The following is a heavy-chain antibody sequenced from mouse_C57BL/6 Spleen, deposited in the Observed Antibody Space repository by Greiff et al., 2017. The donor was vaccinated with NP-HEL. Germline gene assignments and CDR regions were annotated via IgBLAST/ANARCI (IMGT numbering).Heavy chain of an antibody. D-gene: IGHD1-3*01. CDR1: GYTFTDYE. V-gene: IGHV1-15*01. CDR2: IDPETGGT. J-gene: IGHJ3*01. CDR3: TRESSSSEFAY. Sequence: VQLQQSGAELVRPGASVTLSCKASGYTFTDYEMHWVKQTPVHGLEWIGAIDPETGGTAYNQKFKGKAILTADKSSSTAYMELRSLTSEDSAVYYCTRESSSSEFAYWGQGTLVTVSA.